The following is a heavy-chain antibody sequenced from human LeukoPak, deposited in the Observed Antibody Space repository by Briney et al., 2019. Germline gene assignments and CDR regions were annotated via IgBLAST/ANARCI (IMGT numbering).Heavy chain of an antibody. V-gene: IGHV3-23*05. CDR1: GFTFSSSD. J-gene: IGHJ6*03. D-gene: IGHD1-1*01. CDR2: IRHSDSNT. Sequence: GGSLRLSCAASGFTFSSSDMSWVRQAPGSGLEWVSSIRHSDSNTYYADSVMGRFTISRDNSKNTQYLQMNSLSAEDTAVYYCAKRGNPTVGHHYLDVWGKGTTVSVSS. CDR3: AKRGNPTVGHHYLDV.